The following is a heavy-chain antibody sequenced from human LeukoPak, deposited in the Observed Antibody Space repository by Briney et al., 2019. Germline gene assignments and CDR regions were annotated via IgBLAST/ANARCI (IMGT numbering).Heavy chain of an antibody. D-gene: IGHD3-22*01. J-gene: IGHJ4*02. CDR2: IYYSGST. Sequence: SQTLSLTCTVSGGSISSGGYYWSWIRQHPGKGLEWIGYIYYSGSTYYNPSLKSRVTISVDTSKNQFSLKLSSVTAADTAVYYCARDSSGYSSLDYWGQGTLVTISS. CDR1: GGSISSGGYY. CDR3: ARDSSGYSSLDY. V-gene: IGHV4-31*03.